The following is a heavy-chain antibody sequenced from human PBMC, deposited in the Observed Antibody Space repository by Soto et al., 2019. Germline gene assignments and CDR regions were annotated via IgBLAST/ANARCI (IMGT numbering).Heavy chain of an antibody. D-gene: IGHD3-22*01. CDR2: ISYDGSNK. CDR1: GFTFTDYV. V-gene: IGHV3-30*18. Sequence: QVQLVESGGGVVEPGRSLRRSCADSGFTFTDYVMHWVRQAPGKRLEWVAVISYDGSNKNYADSVTGRFTISRDKTKNSLFLQMNSLRAEDKAVYYCAKDTYYPDSSGYYFFDYWGQGTLVTVSS. J-gene: IGHJ4*02. CDR3: AKDTYYPDSSGYYFFDY.